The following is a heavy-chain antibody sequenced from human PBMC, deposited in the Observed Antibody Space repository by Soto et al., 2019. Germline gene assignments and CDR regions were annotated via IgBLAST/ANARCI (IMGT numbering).Heavy chain of an antibody. CDR3: VRDGTKTLRDWFDP. Sequence: QVQLQESGPGLVKPSETLSLICTVSGGSISGFYWSWIRKSAGQGLEWIGRIYATGTTDYNPSLKSRVMMSVDTSKKQFSLKLRSVTAADTAVYYCVRDGTKTLRDWFDPWGQGISVTVSS. CDR1: GGSISGFY. J-gene: IGHJ5*02. CDR2: IYATGTT. D-gene: IGHD1-1*01. V-gene: IGHV4-4*07.